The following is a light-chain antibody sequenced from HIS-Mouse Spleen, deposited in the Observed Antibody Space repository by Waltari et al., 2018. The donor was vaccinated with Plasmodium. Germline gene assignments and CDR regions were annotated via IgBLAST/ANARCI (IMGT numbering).Light chain of an antibody. V-gene: IGKV3-15*01. Sequence: EIVMTQSPATLSVSPGARATLSCRASQSVSSNLAWYQQKPGQAPRLLIYGASTRATGIPARFSGSGSGTEFTLTIRSLQSEDFAVYYCQQYNNWSFTFGPGTKVDIK. CDR1: QSVSSN. J-gene: IGKJ3*01. CDR2: GAS. CDR3: QQYNNWSFT.